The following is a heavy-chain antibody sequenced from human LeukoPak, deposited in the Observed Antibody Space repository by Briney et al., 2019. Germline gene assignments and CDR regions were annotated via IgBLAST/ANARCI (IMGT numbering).Heavy chain of an antibody. Sequence: GSLRLSCAASGFTFSSYWMRWVRQAPGKGLEWVANIKQDGSEKYYVDSVKGRFTISRDNAKNSLYLQMNSLRAEDTAVYYCATTYDFWSGTYGMDVWGQGTTVTVSS. CDR3: ATTYDFWSGTYGMDV. D-gene: IGHD3-3*01. CDR1: GFTFSSYW. V-gene: IGHV3-7*01. J-gene: IGHJ6*02. CDR2: IKQDGSEK.